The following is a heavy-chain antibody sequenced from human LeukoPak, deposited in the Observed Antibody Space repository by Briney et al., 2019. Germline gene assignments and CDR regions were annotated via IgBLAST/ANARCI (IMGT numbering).Heavy chain of an antibody. V-gene: IGHV1-2*06. CDR3: AREPTYYYDSSGYSALDY. D-gene: IGHD3-22*01. Sequence: ASVKVSCKASGYTFTGYYMHWVRQAPGQGLEWMGRINPNSGGTNYAQKFQGRVTMTRDTSISTAYMELSWLRSDDTAVYYCAREPTYYYDSSGYSALDYWGQGTLVTVSS. J-gene: IGHJ4*02. CDR2: INPNSGGT. CDR1: GYTFTGYY.